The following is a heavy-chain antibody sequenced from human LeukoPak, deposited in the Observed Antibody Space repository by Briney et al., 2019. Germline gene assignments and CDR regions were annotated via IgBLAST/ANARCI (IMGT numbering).Heavy chain of an antibody. J-gene: IGHJ4*02. V-gene: IGHV4-59*11. Sequence: PSETLSLTCAVSDDSFSSHYWTWIRQPPGKGLEWIGYISYIGTTNYNPSLKSRVTISVDTSKNQFSLKLSSVTAADTAVYYCAREGGGWYVDYYFDYWGQGTLVTVSS. CDR3: AREGGGWYVDYYFDY. CDR2: ISYIGTT. CDR1: DDSFSSHY. D-gene: IGHD6-19*01.